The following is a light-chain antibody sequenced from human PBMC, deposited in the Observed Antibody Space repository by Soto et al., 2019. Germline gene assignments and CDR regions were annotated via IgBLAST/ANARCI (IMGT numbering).Light chain of an antibody. J-gene: IGLJ1*01. CDR1: SSDVGGYNL. V-gene: IGLV2-23*01. CDR3: CSYAGSSTL. Sequence: QSVLTQPASVFGSPGQSITFSCTGTSSDVGGYNLVSWYQQHPGKAPKLMIYEGSKRPSGVSNRFSGSKSGNTASLTISGLQAEDEADYYCCSYAGSSTLFGTGTKVTVL. CDR2: EGS.